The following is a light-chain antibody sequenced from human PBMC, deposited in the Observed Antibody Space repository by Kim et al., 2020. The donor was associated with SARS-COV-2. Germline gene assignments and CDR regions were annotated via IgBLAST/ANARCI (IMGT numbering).Light chain of an antibody. J-gene: IGLJ3*02. V-gene: IGLV1-40*01. CDR2: GNS. CDR1: RSNIGAGYD. CDR3: QSYDSSLSGSV. Sequence: QSVLTQPPSMSGAQGQRVTISCTGSRSNIGAGYDVHWYQQLPGTAPKLLIYGNSNRPSGVPDRFSGSKSGTSASLAITGLQAEDEADYYFQSYDSSLSGSVFGGGTQLTAL.